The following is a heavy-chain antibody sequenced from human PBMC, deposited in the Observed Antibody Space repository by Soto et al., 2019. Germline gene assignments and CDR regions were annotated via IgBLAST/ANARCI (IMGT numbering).Heavy chain of an antibody. CDR3: ASHTYYDFWSGYSFDY. D-gene: IGHD3-3*01. Sequence: SETLSLTCTVSGGSISSSSYYWGWIRQPPGKGLEWIGSIYYSGSTYYNPSLKSRVTISVDTSKNQFSLKLSSVTAADTAVYYCASHTYYDFWSGYSFDYWGQGTLVTVSS. J-gene: IGHJ4*02. CDR2: IYYSGST. CDR1: GGSISSSSYY. V-gene: IGHV4-39*01.